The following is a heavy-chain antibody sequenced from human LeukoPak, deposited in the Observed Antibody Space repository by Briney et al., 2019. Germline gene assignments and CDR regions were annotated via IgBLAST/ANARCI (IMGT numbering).Heavy chain of an antibody. J-gene: IGHJ4*01. Sequence: GGSLRLSCAASGFTFSSSAMSWVRQAPGKGLEWVSVISGSGGGTYYADSVKGRFTISRDNSKNTLYLQMNSLRAEDTAVYYCAKAYGTNYLYFDYWGQGTLVTVSS. CDR3: AKAYGTNYLYFDY. V-gene: IGHV3-23*01. CDR1: GFTFSSSA. CDR2: ISGSGGGT. D-gene: IGHD4/OR15-4a*01.